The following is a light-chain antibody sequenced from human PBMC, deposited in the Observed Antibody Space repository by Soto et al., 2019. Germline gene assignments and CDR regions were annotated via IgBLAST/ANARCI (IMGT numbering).Light chain of an antibody. V-gene: IGKV3D-15*01. CDR1: QSISIN. J-gene: IGKJ1*01. CDR3: QQFRNWPWT. Sequence: PGDRVPLSWMASQSISINLAWYQHKPGQAPRLLIHGASTRATGVPARISGSGSGTEFTLTISRLQSEDFAVYYCQQFRNWPWTFGQGTKVDI. CDR2: GAS.